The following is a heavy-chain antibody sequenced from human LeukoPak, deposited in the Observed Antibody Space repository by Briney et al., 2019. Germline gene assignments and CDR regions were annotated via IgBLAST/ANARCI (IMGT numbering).Heavy chain of an antibody. D-gene: IGHD3-10*01. CDR3: AKDGVLLWFGELSAHDAFDI. CDR2: ISGSGGST. CDR1: GFTLSSYA. Sequence: GGSLRLPCAASGFTLSSYAMSWVRQAPGKGLEWVSAISGSGGSTYYADSVKGRFTISRDNSKNTLYLQMNSLRAEDTAVYYCAKDGVLLWFGELSAHDAFDIWGQGTMVTVSS. J-gene: IGHJ3*02. V-gene: IGHV3-23*01.